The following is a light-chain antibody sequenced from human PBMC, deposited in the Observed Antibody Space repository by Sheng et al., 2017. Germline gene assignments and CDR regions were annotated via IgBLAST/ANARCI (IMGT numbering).Light chain of an antibody. V-gene: IGKV3-20*01. Sequence: EIVLTQSPGTLSLSPGQRGTLSCRASQSISSNYLAWYQQKPGQAPRLLIYGASSRATGIPDRFSGSGSGTDFTLTISRLEPEDFAVYYCQHSGSSPPTWTFGQGTKVEFK. CDR1: QSISSNY. CDR2: GAS. CDR3: QHSGSSPPTWT. J-gene: IGKJ1*01.